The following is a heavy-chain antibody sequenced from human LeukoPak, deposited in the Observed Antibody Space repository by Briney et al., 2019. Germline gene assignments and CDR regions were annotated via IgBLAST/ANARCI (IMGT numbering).Heavy chain of an antibody. CDR1: GGSISSSSYY. CDR3: ARRIRFLARKGYMDV. J-gene: IGHJ6*03. Sequence: SETLSLTCTVSGGSISSSSYYWGWIRQPPGKGLEWIGSIYYSGSTYYNPSLKSRVTISVDTSKNQFSLKLSSVTAADTAVYYCARRIRFLARKGYMDVWGKGTTVTVSS. CDR2: IYYSGST. V-gene: IGHV4-39*01. D-gene: IGHD3-3*01.